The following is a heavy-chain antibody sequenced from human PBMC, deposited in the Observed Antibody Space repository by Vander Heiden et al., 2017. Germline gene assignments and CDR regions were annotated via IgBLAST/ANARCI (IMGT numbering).Heavy chain of an antibody. D-gene: IGHD1-26*01. V-gene: IGHV3-15*07. CDR3: TTGGSYSAFDI. CDR2: IKSKAEGGAT. J-gene: IGHJ3*02. Sequence: QLVESGGGLVRSGGPFSLPCPVSGFTFANAWMNWVRQAPGKGLEWVGRIKSKAEGGATDYAAPVKGRFTISRDDSENTVYLQMNSLKSEDTAVYYCTTGGSYSAFDIWDQGTMVTVSS. CDR1: GFTFANAW.